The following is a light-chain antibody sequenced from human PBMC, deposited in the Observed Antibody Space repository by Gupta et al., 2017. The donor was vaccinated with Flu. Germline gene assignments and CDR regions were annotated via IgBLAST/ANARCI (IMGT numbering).Light chain of an antibody. V-gene: IGKV3-15*01. J-gene: IGKJ4*01. Sequence: EIVMTQSPATLSVSPGERATLSCRASQSVSSNLAWYQQKPGQAPRLLIYGASTRDTGIPARFSGSGSGTEFTLTISSRQSEDFAVYYCQQYKNWPLLTFGGGTKVEIK. CDR1: QSVSSN. CDR2: GAS. CDR3: QQYKNWPLLT.